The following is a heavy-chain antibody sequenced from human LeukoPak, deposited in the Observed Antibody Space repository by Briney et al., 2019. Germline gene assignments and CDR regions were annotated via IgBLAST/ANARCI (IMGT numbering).Heavy chain of an antibody. J-gene: IGHJ4*02. CDR2: IYHSGGT. Sequence: PSETLTLTCAVSGYSISSGYYWGWIRQPPGKGLEWIGSIYHSGGTYYNPSLKSRVTISVDTSKNQFSLKLSSVTAADTAVYYCARHRDTAMFDYWGQGTLVTVSS. CDR1: GYSISSGYY. CDR3: ARHRDTAMFDY. D-gene: IGHD5-18*01. V-gene: IGHV4-38-2*01.